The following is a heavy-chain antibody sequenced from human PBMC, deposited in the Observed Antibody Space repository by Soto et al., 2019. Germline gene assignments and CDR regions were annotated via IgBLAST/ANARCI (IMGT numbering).Heavy chain of an antibody. V-gene: IGHV3-11*01. Sequence: GGSLRLSCAASGFTFSDYYMSWIRQAPGKGLEWVSYISSSGSTIYYADSVKGRFTISRDNAKNSLYLQMNSLRAEDTAVCYCARVYYYDSSGYVGYWGQGTLVTVSS. CDR1: GFTFSDYY. D-gene: IGHD3-22*01. J-gene: IGHJ4*02. CDR3: ARVYYYDSSGYVGY. CDR2: ISSSGSTI.